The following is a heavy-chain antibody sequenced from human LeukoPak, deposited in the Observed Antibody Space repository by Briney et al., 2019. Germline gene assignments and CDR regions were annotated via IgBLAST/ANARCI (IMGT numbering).Heavy chain of an antibody. V-gene: IGHV3-9*01. CDR1: GFTFNDYA. CDR3: ARASWTTEGHWFDP. J-gene: IGHJ5*02. Sequence: GGSLRLSCAASGFTFNDYAMHWVRQAPGKGLEWVSHISWNSGIVGYADSVKGRFTISRDNAKNSLFLQMNSLRAEDTAVYYCARASWTTEGHWFDPWGQGTLVTVSS. D-gene: IGHD4-17*01. CDR2: ISWNSGIV.